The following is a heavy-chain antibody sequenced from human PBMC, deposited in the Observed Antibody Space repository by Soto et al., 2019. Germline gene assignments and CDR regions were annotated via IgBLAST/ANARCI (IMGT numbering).Heavy chain of an antibody. CDR1: GFTFSSYA. J-gene: IGHJ3*02. V-gene: IGHV3-23*01. CDR2: ISGSGGST. D-gene: IGHD6-19*01. CDR3: AKDHSGWGAFDI. Sequence: EVQLLESGGGLVQPGGSLRLSCAASGFTFSSYAMSWVRQAPGKGLEWVSAISGSGGSTYYADSVKGRFTISIDNSKNTLYLQMNSLRAEDTAVYYCAKDHSGWGAFDIWGQGTMVTVSS.